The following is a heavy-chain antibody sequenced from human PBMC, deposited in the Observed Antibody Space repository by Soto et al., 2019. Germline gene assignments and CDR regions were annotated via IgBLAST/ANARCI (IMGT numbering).Heavy chain of an antibody. CDR3: ARGGPAAIHYYYYYGMDV. V-gene: IGHV3-30-3*01. Sequence: QVQLVESGGGVVQPGRSLRLSCAASGFTFSSYAMHWVRQAPGKGLEWVAVISYDGSNKYYADSVKGRFTISRDNSKNTLYLQMNSLRAEDTAVYYCARGGPAAIHYYYYYGMDVWGQGTTVTVSS. CDR2: ISYDGSNK. D-gene: IGHD2-2*02. CDR1: GFTFSSYA. J-gene: IGHJ6*02.